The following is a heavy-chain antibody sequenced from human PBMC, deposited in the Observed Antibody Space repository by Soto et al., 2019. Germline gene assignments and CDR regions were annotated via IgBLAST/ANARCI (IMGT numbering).Heavy chain of an antibody. V-gene: IGHV3-23*01. J-gene: IGHJ6*02. D-gene: IGHD3-10*01. CDR2: ISSTAGRTS. Sequence: GGSLRLSCATSGFTFNTYPMTWVRQAPGKGLEWVSSISSTAGRTSSYADSVKGRFAISRDFSDNTVYLQMNNLRVDDTAVYFCAKGVLSFHYGMEVWGQGTTVT. CDR1: GFTFNTYP. CDR3: AKGVLSFHYGMEV.